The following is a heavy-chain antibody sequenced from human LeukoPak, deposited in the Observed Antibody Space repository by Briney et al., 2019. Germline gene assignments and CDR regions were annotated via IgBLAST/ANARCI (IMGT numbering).Heavy chain of an antibody. Sequence: GGSLRLSCAASGFTFSSYWMHWVRQTPGKGLVWVSRINSDASSTIYADAVKGRFTISRDNAKNTLYLQMNSLRAEDTAVYYCTRQGSNAFDIWGQGTMVTVSS. CDR2: INSDASST. CDR3: TRQGSNAFDI. V-gene: IGHV3-74*01. CDR1: GFTFSSYW. J-gene: IGHJ3*02.